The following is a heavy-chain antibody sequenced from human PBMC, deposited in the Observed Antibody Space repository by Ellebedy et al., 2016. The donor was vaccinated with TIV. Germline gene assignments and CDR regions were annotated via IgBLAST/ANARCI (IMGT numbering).Heavy chain of an antibody. CDR2: ISYSGRT. Sequence: SETLSLXXTVSGGSISSGSYYWTWIRQHPGKGLEWIGFISYSGRTSHNPSLKSRVIISADTSKNQFSLELSSVTAADTAVYYCARGSAIYYYDSSGGAFDYWGQGTLVTVSS. D-gene: IGHD3-22*01. CDR3: ARGSAIYYYDSSGGAFDY. CDR1: GGSISSGSYY. J-gene: IGHJ4*02. V-gene: IGHV4-31*03.